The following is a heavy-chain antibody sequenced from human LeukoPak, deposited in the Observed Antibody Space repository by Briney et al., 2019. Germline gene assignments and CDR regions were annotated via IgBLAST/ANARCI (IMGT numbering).Heavy chain of an antibody. V-gene: IGHV3-23*01. CDR3: AKHLWRDLLWFGEGYYFGY. CDR2: ISGDGGST. D-gene: IGHD3-10*01. CDR1: GFIFSNYA. J-gene: IGHJ4*02. Sequence: GSLRLSCAASGFIFSNYAMSWVRQAPGKGLECVSVISGDGGSTYYADSVKGRFTISRDNSKNTLYLQVNSLRAEDTAVYYCAKHLWRDLLWFGEGYYFGYWGQGTLVTVSS.